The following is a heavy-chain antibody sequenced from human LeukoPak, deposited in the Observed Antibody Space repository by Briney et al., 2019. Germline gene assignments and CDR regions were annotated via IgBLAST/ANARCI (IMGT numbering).Heavy chain of an antibody. J-gene: IGHJ6*03. CDR1: GYTFTSYG. CDR2: ISAYNGNT. CDR3: ARDVPRAGYYYYMDV. D-gene: IGHD6-19*01. V-gene: IGHV1-18*01. Sequence: ASVKVSCKASGYTFTSYGISWVRQAPGQGLEWMGWISAYNGNTHYAQKLQGRVTMTTDTSTSTAYMELRSLRSDDTAVYYCARDVPRAGYYYYMDVWGKGTTVTVSS.